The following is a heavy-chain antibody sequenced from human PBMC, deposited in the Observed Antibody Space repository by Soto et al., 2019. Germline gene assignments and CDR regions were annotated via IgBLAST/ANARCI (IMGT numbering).Heavy chain of an antibody. CDR1: GYTFTSYD. Sequence: ASVKVSCKASGYTFTSYDINWVRQATGQGLEWMGWMNPNSGNTGYAQKFQGRVTMTRNTSISTAYMELSSLRSEDTAVYYCARGCRLSGSGLSWSGLDYMDVWGKGTTVTVSS. CDR2: MNPNSGNT. D-gene: IGHD2-8*01. J-gene: IGHJ6*03. CDR3: ARGCRLSGSGLSWSGLDYMDV. V-gene: IGHV1-8*01.